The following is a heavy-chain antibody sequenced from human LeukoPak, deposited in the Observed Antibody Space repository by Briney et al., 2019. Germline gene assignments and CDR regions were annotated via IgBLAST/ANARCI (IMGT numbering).Heavy chain of an antibody. V-gene: IGHV1-69*13. J-gene: IGHJ4*02. D-gene: IGHD3-22*01. Sequence: ASVKVSCKASGGTFSSYAISWVRQAPGQGLEWMGGIIPIFGTANYAQKFQGRVTITADESTSTAYMELRSLRSDDTAVYYCARTGGYYDRNPFDYWGQGTLVTVSS. CDR1: GGTFSSYA. CDR2: IIPIFGTA. CDR3: ARTGGYYDRNPFDY.